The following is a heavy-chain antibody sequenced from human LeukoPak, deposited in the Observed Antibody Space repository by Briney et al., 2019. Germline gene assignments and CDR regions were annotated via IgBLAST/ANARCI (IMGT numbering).Heavy chain of an antibody. D-gene: IGHD6-13*01. CDR1: GYTFTSYG. Sequence: ASVKVSCKATGYTFTSYGISSVRQAHGQGLEWMGWISAYNGNTNYAQKLQGRVTMTTDTSTSTAYMELRSLRSDDTAVYYCARVPQARGVLWYSSSWYYFDYWGQGTLVTVSS. J-gene: IGHJ4*02. V-gene: IGHV1-18*01. CDR2: ISAYNGNT. CDR3: ARVPQARGVLWYSSSWYYFDY.